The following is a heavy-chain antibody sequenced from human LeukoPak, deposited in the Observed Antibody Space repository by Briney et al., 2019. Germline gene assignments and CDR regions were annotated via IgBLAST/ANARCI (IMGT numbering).Heavy chain of an antibody. V-gene: IGHV3-33*01. Sequence: GGSLRLSCAASGFTFSSYGMHWYRQAPGKGLEWVAVIWYDGSKKYYADSVKGRFTISRDNSKNTLYLQMDSLRAEDTAVYYCARYNTGSVDYWGQGTLVTVSS. J-gene: IGHJ4*02. CDR1: GFTFSSYG. CDR3: ARYNTGSVDY. D-gene: IGHD2-8*02. CDR2: IWYDGSKK.